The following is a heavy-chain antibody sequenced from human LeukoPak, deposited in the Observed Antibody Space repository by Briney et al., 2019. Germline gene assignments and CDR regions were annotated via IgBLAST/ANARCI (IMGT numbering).Heavy chain of an antibody. D-gene: IGHD2-15*01. V-gene: IGHV3-66*01. Sequence: GGSLRLSCAASGFTVSSNYMSWVRQAPGKGLEWVSVIYSGGSTYYADSVKGRFTISRDNSKNTLYLQMNSLRAEDTAVYYCARDGWSVVAATKGSGYFDYWGQGTLVTVSS. J-gene: IGHJ4*02. CDR3: ARDGWSVVAATKGSGYFDY. CDR1: GFTVSSNY. CDR2: IYSGGST.